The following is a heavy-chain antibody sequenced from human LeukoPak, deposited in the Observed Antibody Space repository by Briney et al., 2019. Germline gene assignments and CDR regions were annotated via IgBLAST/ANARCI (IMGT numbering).Heavy chain of an antibody. V-gene: IGHV3-23*01. J-gene: IGHJ4*02. CDR1: GFTFSSYA. Sequence: GGSLRLSCAASGFTFSSYAMSWVRQAPGKGLEWVSAISGSGGSTYYADSVKGRFTISRDNSKNTLYLQMNSLRAEDTAVYYCAKDSTMIVVVSYDYWGQGTLVIVSS. CDR2: ISGSGGST. CDR3: AKDSTMIVVVSYDY. D-gene: IGHD3-22*01.